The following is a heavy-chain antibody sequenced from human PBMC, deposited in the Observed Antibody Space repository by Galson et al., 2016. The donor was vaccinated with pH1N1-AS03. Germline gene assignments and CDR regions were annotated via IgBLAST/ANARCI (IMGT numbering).Heavy chain of an antibody. D-gene: IGHD7-27*01. CDR2: CGSDYST. CDR3: AKDIWGFAGMDV. Sequence: SLRLSCAVSGLSIGGTAMNWVRQAPGKGLEWVSGCGSDYSTHYAPSVDGRFTMSRDNSKNTVYLQMESLRVEDTALYYCAKDIWGFAGMDVWGQGTTVTVSS. V-gene: IGHV3-23*01. CDR1: GLSIGGTA. J-gene: IGHJ6*02.